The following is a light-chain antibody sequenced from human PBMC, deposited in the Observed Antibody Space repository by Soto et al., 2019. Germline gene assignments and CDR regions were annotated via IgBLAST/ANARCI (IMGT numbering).Light chain of an antibody. V-gene: IGLV2-14*01. CDR3: SSYSGSDTYVL. CDR1: SSDVGRYDY. Sequence: QPVLTQPASVSESPGQSITISCTGTSSDVGRYDYVSWYQQHPGTAPKLIIFEVGLRPSGISNRFSGSKSGNTASLTISGLQPEDEAHYYCSSYSGSDTYVLFGGGTKLTVL. J-gene: IGLJ2*01. CDR2: EVG.